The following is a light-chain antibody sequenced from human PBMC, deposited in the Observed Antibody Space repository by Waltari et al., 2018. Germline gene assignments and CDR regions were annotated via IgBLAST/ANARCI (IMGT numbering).Light chain of an antibody. J-gene: IGKJ1*01. V-gene: IGKV4-1*01. Sequence: DIVMTQSPDSLALSLGERATINCKSGQGVLSSSNNKNYLSWYQQKPGQPPKLLIYWASTRQSGVPVRFSGSGSGTDFTLTISSLQAEDVAVYYCQQHYSSPRTFGQGTKVEVK. CDR3: QQHYSSPRT. CDR2: WAS. CDR1: QGVLSSSNNKNY.